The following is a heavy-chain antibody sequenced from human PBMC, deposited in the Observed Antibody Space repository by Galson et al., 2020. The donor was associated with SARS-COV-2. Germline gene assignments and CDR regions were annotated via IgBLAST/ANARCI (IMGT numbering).Heavy chain of an antibody. CDR3: ARLAGGRNAFDI. V-gene: IGHV4-59*01. J-gene: IGHJ3*02. D-gene: IGHD3-16*01. CDR1: RGSISNYY. Sequence: SETLSLTCTVSRGSISNYYWSWLRQPPGKGLESIGYIYYSGRTPYNPSLKSRVTISVDTSKNQFSLKLTSVTAADTAVYYWARLAGGRNAFDIWGQGTMVAVSS. CDR2: IYYSGRT.